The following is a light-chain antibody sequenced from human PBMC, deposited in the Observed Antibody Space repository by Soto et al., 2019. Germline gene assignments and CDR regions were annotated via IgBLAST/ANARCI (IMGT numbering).Light chain of an antibody. J-gene: IGKJ1*01. CDR1: QSISSSY. Sequence: VLTQSRGTLSLSPGERTTLSCRASQSISSSYLAWYQQKPGQAPRLLVYGAYSRAPGIQDRFSGSGSGTDFTLTISRLEPEDFALYYCQQYSSTFWTLGQGTKVDIK. V-gene: IGKV3-20*01. CDR2: GAY. CDR3: QQYSSTFWT.